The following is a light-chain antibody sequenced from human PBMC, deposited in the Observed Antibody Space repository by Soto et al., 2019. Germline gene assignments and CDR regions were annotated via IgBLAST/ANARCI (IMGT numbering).Light chain of an antibody. V-gene: IGKV1-33*01. CDR2: DAS. Sequence: DIHMTQSPSSLSASVGDRVTITCQASQDISNYLNWYQQKPGKAPKLLIYDASNLETGVPSRFSGSGSGTDFTFTISILQAEDIAIYYYHQYDHHPLTFGGGTKVEIK. CDR3: HQYDHHPLT. J-gene: IGKJ4*01. CDR1: QDISNY.